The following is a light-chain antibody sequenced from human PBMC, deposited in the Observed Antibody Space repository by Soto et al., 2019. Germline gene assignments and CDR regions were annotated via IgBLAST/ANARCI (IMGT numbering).Light chain of an antibody. CDR3: HQSYSTPLFT. Sequence: DIQMTQSPSSLSASVGDRVNITCRASQSISSYLNCYQQKPGKAPKRLIYAASSLQSGVPSRFSGSGSGTDFTLTIISLQPEDFETYYCHQSYSTPLFTFGPGTKVDSK. V-gene: IGKV1-39*01. CDR1: QSISSY. CDR2: AAS. J-gene: IGKJ3*01.